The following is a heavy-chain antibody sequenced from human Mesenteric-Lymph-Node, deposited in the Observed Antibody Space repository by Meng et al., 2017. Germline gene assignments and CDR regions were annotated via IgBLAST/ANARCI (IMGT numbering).Heavy chain of an antibody. D-gene: IGHD6-13*01. Sequence: SETLSLTCTVSGGSISNTYYYWGWIRQPPGKGLEWIGSIYFSGTTYYNPSLTSRVTISLDMSKNQFSLKLNSVTAADTALYYCARYNGPDRAAERALDYWGQGTLVTVSS. J-gene: IGHJ4*02. V-gene: IGHV4-39*07. CDR3: ARYNGPDRAAERALDY. CDR1: GGSISNTYYY. CDR2: IYFSGTT.